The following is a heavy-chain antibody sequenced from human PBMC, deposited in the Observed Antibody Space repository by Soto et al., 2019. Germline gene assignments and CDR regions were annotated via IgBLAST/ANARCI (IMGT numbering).Heavy chain of an antibody. Sequence: QVQLVQSGAEVKKPGSLVKVSCKASGGTFSSYAISWVRQAPGQGLEWMGGIIPIVGTGNYAQNFQGRVTISADESTSTAYMELSSLKSEDTAMYYCARDLRAAGRPGMDVWGQGTPVTVSS. V-gene: IGHV1-69*01. CDR3: ARDLRAAGRPGMDV. D-gene: IGHD6-13*01. CDR2: IIPIVGTG. J-gene: IGHJ6*02. CDR1: GGTFSSYA.